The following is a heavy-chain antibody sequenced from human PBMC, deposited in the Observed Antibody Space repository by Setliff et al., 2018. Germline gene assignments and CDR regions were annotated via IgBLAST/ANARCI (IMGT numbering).Heavy chain of an antibody. Sequence: GGSLRLSCAASGFTFSTYSLIWVRQVPGKGLVWVSRINSDESRRNYGGSVKGRFTISRDNAKNTLYLQMNSLRAEDTAVYYCARGGFGYCSSTSCQWGYYSMDVWGKGTTVTVSS. D-gene: IGHD2-2*03. CDR2: INSDESRR. J-gene: IGHJ6*03. V-gene: IGHV3-74*01. CDR3: ARGGFGYCSSTSCQWGYYSMDV. CDR1: GFTFSTYS.